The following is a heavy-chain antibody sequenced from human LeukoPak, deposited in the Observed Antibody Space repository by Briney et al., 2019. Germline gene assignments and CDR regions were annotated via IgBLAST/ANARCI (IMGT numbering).Heavy chain of an antibody. CDR1: GGTFSSYA. Sequence: ASVKVSCKASGGTFSSYAISWVRQAPGQGLEWMGGIIPIFGTANYAQKFQGRVTITADKSTSTAYMELSSLRSEDTAAYYCARVVSPDYDYVWGSYRGNWFDPWGQGTLVTVSS. V-gene: IGHV1-69*06. D-gene: IGHD3-16*02. CDR3: ARVVSPDYDYVWGSYRGNWFDP. CDR2: IIPIFGTA. J-gene: IGHJ5*02.